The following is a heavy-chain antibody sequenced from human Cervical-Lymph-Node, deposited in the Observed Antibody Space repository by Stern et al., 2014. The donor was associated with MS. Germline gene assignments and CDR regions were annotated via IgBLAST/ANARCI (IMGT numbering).Heavy chain of an antibody. CDR2: IYYSGSA. CDR3: ARKADWRDYFDY. CDR1: GDSIRNYF. D-gene: IGHD3-9*01. V-gene: IGHV4-59*08. J-gene: IGHJ4*02. Sequence: VPLVESGPGLLKPSETLSLTCIVSGDSIRNYFWTWIRQPPGRALDWIGYIYYSGSANYNPSLQSRVTLSVDTSTKQFSLKLSSVTAADTAVYYCARKADWRDYFDYWGQGTLVTVSS.